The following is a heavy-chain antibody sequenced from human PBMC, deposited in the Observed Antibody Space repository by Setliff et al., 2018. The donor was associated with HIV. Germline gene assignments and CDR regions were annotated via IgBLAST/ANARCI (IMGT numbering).Heavy chain of an antibody. CDR2: IPHNGGT. Sequence: SETLSLTCAVSGYSIGSGYFWGWIRQPPGKGLEWIATIPHNGGTYYNPDPSLTGRVTISLDPSKNQFSLKLAFVTAADTAVYYCSRYSTLSTNFDYWGQGTLVTVSS. CDR1: GYSIGSGYF. D-gene: IGHD4-17*01. J-gene: IGHJ4*02. V-gene: IGHV4-38-2*01. CDR3: SRYSTLSTNFDY.